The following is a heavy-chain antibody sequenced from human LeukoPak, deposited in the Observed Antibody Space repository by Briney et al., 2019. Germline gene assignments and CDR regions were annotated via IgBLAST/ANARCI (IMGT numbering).Heavy chain of an antibody. V-gene: IGHV4-59*01. J-gene: IGHJ6*03. CDR2: IYYSGST. D-gene: IGHD3-16*02. CDR3: ARVSLGTGTTAYYYYMDV. Sequence: SETLSLTCTVSGGSISSYYWSWIRQPPGKGLEWIGYIYYSGSTNYNPSLKSRVTISVDTSKNQFSLKLSSVTAADTAVYYCARVSLGTGTTAYYYYMDVWGKGITVTVSS. CDR1: GGSISSYY.